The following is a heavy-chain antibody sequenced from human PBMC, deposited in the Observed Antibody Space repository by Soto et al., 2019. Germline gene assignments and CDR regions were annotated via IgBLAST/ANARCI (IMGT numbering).Heavy chain of an antibody. V-gene: IGHV3-9*01. D-gene: IGHD2-15*01. Sequence: GGSLRLSCTASGFTFDDYAMHWVRQGPGRGLEWVSGITWNSGKIAYADSVKGRFTIARDDDNNSLYLQMNSLRPEDTALYYCVKDSYADFLLILSTAEYFFLHWGQGTLVTVS. CDR1: GFTFDDYA. CDR2: ITWNSGKI. J-gene: IGHJ4*02. CDR3: VKDSYADFLLILSTAEYFFLH.